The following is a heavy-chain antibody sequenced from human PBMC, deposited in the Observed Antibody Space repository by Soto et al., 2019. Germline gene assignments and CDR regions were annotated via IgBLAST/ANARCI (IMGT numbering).Heavy chain of an antibody. J-gene: IGHJ6*02. CDR1: GDSISRNY. CDR2: IYYSGST. V-gene: IGHV4-59*01. Sequence: SDTLSLTCTVSGDSISRNYWPWIRQSPGKGLEWIGHIYYSGSTKYNPSLKSRVLISIDTSKNQFSLRLTSVTAADTATYYCARGSSIAGLYYGMDVWGQGTTVTVS. D-gene: IGHD6-6*01. CDR3: ARGSSIAGLYYGMDV.